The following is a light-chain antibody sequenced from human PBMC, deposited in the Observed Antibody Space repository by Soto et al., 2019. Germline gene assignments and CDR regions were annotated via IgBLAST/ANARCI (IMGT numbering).Light chain of an antibody. J-gene: IGLJ1*01. Sequence: QSALTQPASVSGSPGQSITISCTGTSSDVGGYNYVSWSQQHPGKAPKLIIYEVSNRPSGIPDRFSGSKSGNTASLTISGLQAEDEAEYYCSLYTTASTYVFGTGTKLTVL. CDR1: SSDVGGYNY. V-gene: IGLV2-14*01. CDR2: EVS. CDR3: SLYTTASTYV.